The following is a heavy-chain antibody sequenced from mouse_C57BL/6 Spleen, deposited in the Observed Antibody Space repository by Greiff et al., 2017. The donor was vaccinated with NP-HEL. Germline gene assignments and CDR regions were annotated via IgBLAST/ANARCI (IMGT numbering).Heavy chain of an antibody. CDR3: ANYGSPWYFDV. V-gene: IGHV1-22*01. J-gene: IGHJ1*03. Sequence: VQLKQSGPELVKPGASVKMSCKASGYTFTDYNMHWVKQSPGKSLEWIGYINPNNGGTSYNQKFKGKATLTVNKSSSTAYMELRSLTSEDSAVYYCANYGSPWYFDVRGTGTTVTVSS. CDR1: GYTFTDYN. D-gene: IGHD1-1*01. CDR2: INPNNGGT.